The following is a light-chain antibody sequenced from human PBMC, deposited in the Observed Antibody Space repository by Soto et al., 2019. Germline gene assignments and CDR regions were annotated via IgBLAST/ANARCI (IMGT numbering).Light chain of an antibody. J-gene: IGLJ1*01. CDR1: SSDVGGYNY. CDR2: DVS. CDR3: CSYAGSYTYV. Sequence: QSVLTQPRSVSGSPGQSVTISCTGTSSDVGGYNYVSWYQQHPGKAPKLMIYDVSKRPSGVPDRFSGSKSGNTASLTISGLQAEDEAVYYCCSYAGSYTYVFGTGTQLTVL. V-gene: IGLV2-11*01.